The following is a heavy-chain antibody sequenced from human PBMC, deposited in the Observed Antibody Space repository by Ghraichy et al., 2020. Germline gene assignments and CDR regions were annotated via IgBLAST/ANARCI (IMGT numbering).Heavy chain of an antibody. CDR3: ARDNSSGYYHDAFDI. CDR1: GGSISSYY. CDR2: IYYSGST. D-gene: IGHD3-22*01. V-gene: IGHV4-59*01. J-gene: IGHJ3*02. Sequence: SETLSLTCTVSGGSISSYYWSWIRQPPGKGLEWIGYIYYSGSTNYNPSLKSRVTISVDTSKNQFSLKLSSVTAADTAVYYCARDNSSGYYHDAFDIWGQGAMVIVAS.